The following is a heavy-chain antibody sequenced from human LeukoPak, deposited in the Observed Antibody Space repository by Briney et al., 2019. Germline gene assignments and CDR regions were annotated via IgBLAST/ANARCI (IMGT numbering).Heavy chain of an antibody. CDR1: GFTFSSYG. CDR3: AKDGAKQLWSPLDY. Sequence: PGGSLRLSCAASGFTFSSYGMHWVRQAPGKGLEWVAVISYDGSNKYYADSVKGRFTISRDNSKNTLYLQMNSLRAEDTAVHYCAKDGAKQLWSPLDYWGQGTLVTVSS. D-gene: IGHD6-6*01. J-gene: IGHJ4*02. CDR2: ISYDGSNK. V-gene: IGHV3-30*18.